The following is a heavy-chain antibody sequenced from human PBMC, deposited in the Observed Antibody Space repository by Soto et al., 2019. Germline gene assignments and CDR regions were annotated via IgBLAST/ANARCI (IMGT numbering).Heavy chain of an antibody. D-gene: IGHD4-17*01. CDR1: GFMFGSDW. V-gene: IGHV3-7*03. CDR2: IKRDGSEK. CDR3: ARVRATDYEIDY. J-gene: IGHJ4*02. Sequence: LRLSCTASGFMFGSDWMTWVRHVPGKGLQWVANIKRDGSEKYYVDFVKGRCTISRDNADNSVFLDMNNLRVDDTATYYCARVRATDYEIDYWGQGALVTVPQ.